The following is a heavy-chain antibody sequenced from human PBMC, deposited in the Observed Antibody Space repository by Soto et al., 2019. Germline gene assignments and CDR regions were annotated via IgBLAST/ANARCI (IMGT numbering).Heavy chain of an antibody. CDR2: ISSSSSTI. V-gene: IGHV3-48*01. J-gene: IGHJ4*02. D-gene: IGHD2-2*01. Sequence: GGSLRLSCAASGFTFSSYSMNWVRQAPGKGLEWVSYISSSSSTIYYADSVKGRFTISRDNAKNSLYLQMNSLRAEDTAVYYCARAMKKYCSSTSCRILWGQGTLVTVSA. CDR3: ARAMKKYCSSTSCRIL. CDR1: GFTFSSYS.